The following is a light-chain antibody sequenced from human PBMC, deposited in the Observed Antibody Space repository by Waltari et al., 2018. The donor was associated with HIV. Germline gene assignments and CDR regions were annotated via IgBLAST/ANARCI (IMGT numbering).Light chain of an antibody. CDR3: QQYYSSPYT. J-gene: IGKJ2*01. CDR1: QSVLYRSNNKNH. V-gene: IGKV4-1*01. Sequence: SLAVSLGERATINCKSSQSVLYRSNNKNHLAWYQQKPGQPPKLLIYWASTRESGVPDRFSGSGSGTDFTLTISSLQAEDVAVYYCQQYYSSPYTFGQGAKLDIK. CDR2: WAS.